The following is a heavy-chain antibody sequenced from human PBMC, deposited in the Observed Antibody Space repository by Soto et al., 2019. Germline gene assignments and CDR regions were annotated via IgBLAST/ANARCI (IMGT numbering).Heavy chain of an antibody. Sequence: PGGSLRLSCAASGFTFSDYYMSWIRQAPGKGLEWVSYISSSCSTIYYADSVKGRFTISRDNATNSLYLQMNSLRAEDTAVYYCARLYGSGSYYNTWFDPWGQGTLVTVSS. CDR3: ARLYGSGSYYNTWFDP. J-gene: IGHJ5*02. D-gene: IGHD3-10*01. CDR2: ISSSCSTI. CDR1: GFTFSDYY. V-gene: IGHV3-11*01.